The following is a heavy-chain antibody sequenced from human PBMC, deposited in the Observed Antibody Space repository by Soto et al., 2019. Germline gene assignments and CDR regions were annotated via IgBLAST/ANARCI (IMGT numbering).Heavy chain of an antibody. CDR3: AKDPLTITMVRGVIIDYFDY. J-gene: IGHJ4*02. Sequence: GGSLRLSCAASGFTFSSYAMSWVRQAPGKGLEWVSAISGSGGSTYYADSVKGRFTISRDNSKKTLYLQMNSLRAEDTAVYYCAKDPLTITMVRGVIIDYFDYWGQGTLVTVSS. D-gene: IGHD3-10*01. CDR2: ISGSGGST. V-gene: IGHV3-23*01. CDR1: GFTFSSYA.